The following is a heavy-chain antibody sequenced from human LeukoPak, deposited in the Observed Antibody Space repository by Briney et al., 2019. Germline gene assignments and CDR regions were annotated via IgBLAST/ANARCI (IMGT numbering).Heavy chain of an antibody. CDR1: GFTFSSYA. D-gene: IGHD3-10*01. CDR3: AKDRISYTTSPGELSH. J-gene: IGHJ4*02. Sequence: GGSLRLSCVASGFTFSSYAMNWVRQAPGKGLEWVSVISGSGDRTYYADSVKGRFTISRDNSLYTVYLQMDSLRGDDTAVYYCAKDRISYTTSPGELSHWGQGTLVIVSS. V-gene: IGHV3-23*01. CDR2: ISGSGDRT.